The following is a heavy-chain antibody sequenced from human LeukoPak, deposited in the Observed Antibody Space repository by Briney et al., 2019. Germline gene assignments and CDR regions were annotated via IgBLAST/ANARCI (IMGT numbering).Heavy chain of an antibody. J-gene: IGHJ4*02. CDR2: ISSSGSTI. Sequence: GGSLRLSCTVSGFTVSSNSMSWVRQAPGKGLEWVSYISSSGSTIYYADSVKGRFTISRDNAKNSLYLQMNSLKTEDTAVYYCTAVADYYFDYWGQGTLVTVSS. V-gene: IGHV3-11*01. CDR1: GFTVSSNS. CDR3: TAVADYYFDY. D-gene: IGHD6-19*01.